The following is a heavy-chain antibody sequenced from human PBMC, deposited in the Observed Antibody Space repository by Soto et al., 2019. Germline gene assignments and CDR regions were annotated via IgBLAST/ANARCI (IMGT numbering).Heavy chain of an antibody. J-gene: IGHJ6*03. V-gene: IGHV1-2*04. CDR2: INPNSGVT. Sequence: QVQLVQSGAEVQEPGASVTVSCRASGDRFTDYYMHWVRQAPGQALEWMGWINPNSGVTKYAQKLQGWVTMTRDTSIRTGYMQLSRLGFDDTAIYYCARESGGATATLDYYYFYMDVWGTGTTVTVSS. CDR3: ARESGGATATLDYYYFYMDV. CDR1: GDRFTDYY. D-gene: IGHD5-12*01.